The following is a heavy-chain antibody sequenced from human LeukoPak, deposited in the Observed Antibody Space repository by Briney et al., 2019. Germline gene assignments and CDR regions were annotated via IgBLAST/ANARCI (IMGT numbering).Heavy chain of an antibody. CDR1: GGSISSYY. CDR2: IFYSVNT. Sequence: PSETLSLTCSVSGGSISSYYWSWIRQPPGQGLEWIGYIFYSVNTNYNPSLKSRVTISVDTSKNQFSLNLISMTTADTAVYYCARGAGYSGTDYDFWGQGILVTVSS. CDR3: ARGAGYSGTDYDF. D-gene: IGHD3-9*01. V-gene: IGHV4-59*01. J-gene: IGHJ4*02.